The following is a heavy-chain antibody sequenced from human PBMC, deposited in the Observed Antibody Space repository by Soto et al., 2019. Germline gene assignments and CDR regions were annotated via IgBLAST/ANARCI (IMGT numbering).Heavy chain of an antibody. CDR2: ITHSGST. Sequence: SETLSLTCAVYGGSFSCYYWTWIRQPPGKGLEWIGEITHSGSTNYNPSLKSRVTISVDTSKNQFSLNLNSVAAADTAVYYCARSSVRGWSYWGQGTLVTVSS. V-gene: IGHV4-34*01. CDR3: ARSSVRGWSY. D-gene: IGHD3-10*02. CDR1: GGSFSCYY. J-gene: IGHJ4*02.